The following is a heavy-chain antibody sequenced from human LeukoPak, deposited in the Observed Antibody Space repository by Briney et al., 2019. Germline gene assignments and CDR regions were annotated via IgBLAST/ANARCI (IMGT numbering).Heavy chain of an antibody. CDR3: AKDTRDDHHSDY. Sequence: QPGGSLRLSCAVSGFTFGAYGMHWVRQAPGKGLEWVAIISYDGINKYYPDSVKGRFTISRDNSKNTLYLQMNSLRAEDTAVYYCAKDTRDDHHSDYWGQGTLVTVSS. CDR2: ISYDGINK. D-gene: IGHD1-14*01. CDR1: GFTFGAYG. V-gene: IGHV3-30*18. J-gene: IGHJ4*02.